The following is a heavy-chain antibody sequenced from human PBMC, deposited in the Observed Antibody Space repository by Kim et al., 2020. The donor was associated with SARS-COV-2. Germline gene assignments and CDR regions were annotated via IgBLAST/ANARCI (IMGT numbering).Heavy chain of an antibody. CDR2: IKQDGSEK. V-gene: IGHV3-7*03. CDR1: GFTFSSYW. D-gene: IGHD6-13*01. J-gene: IGHJ6*02. Sequence: GGSLRLSCAASGFTFSSYWMSWVRQAPGKGLEWVANIKQDGSEKYYVDSVKGRFTISRDNAKNSLYLQMNSLRAEDTAVYYCARGGYSSRLVIGYYYGMDVWGQGAPVTVS. CDR3: ARGGYSSRLVIGYYYGMDV.